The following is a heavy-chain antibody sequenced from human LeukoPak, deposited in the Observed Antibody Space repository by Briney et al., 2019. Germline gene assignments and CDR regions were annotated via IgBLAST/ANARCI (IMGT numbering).Heavy chain of an antibody. Sequence: ASVTVSCKASGGTFSSYAISWVRQAPGQGLEWMGRIIPIFGTANYAQKFQGRVTITADESTSTAYMELSSLRSEDTAVYYCARGIAVAGQYYYGMDVWGQGTTVTVSS. D-gene: IGHD6-19*01. J-gene: IGHJ6*02. CDR3: ARGIAVAGQYYYGMDV. V-gene: IGHV1-69*13. CDR1: GGTFSSYA. CDR2: IIPIFGTA.